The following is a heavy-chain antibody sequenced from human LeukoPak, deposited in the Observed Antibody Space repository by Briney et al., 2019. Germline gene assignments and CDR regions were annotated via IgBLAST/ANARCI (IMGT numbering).Heavy chain of an antibody. CDR3: VRDVGYSAYD. CDR2: IKNDGITT. D-gene: IGHD5-12*01. CDR1: GFTFRTSW. V-gene: IGHV3-74*01. Sequence: GGSLRLSCAASGFTFRTSWMHWVRQAPGKGLVWVSLIKNDGITTTYADSVKGRFTISRDNAMNTVFLQMNSPRAEDTAVYYCVRDVGYSAYDWGQGTLVTVSS. J-gene: IGHJ4*02.